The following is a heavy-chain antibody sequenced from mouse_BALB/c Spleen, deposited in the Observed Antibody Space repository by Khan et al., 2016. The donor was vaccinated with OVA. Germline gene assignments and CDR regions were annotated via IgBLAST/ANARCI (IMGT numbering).Heavy chain of an antibody. Sequence: VQLQQSGPGLVKPSQSLSLTCTVTGYSITSGYGWNWIRQFPGNKLEWMGYISYSGSTNYNPSLKSRISITRDTSKNQFLLQLNSVTTEDTATYYCARTARIEYWGQGTTLTVSS. CDR1: GYSITSGYG. J-gene: IGHJ2*01. D-gene: IGHD1-2*01. V-gene: IGHV3-2*02. CDR2: ISYSGST. CDR3: ARTARIEY.